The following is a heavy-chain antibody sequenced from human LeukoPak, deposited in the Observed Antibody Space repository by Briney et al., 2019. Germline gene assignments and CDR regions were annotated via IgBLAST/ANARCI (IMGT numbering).Heavy chain of an antibody. D-gene: IGHD3-3*02. CDR1: RFTFISYN. V-gene: IGHV3-21*01. Sequence: KPGGSLRLSCAASRFTFISYNMNWVRQAPGKGLEWVSSISSSSTYMYYADSVKGRFTVSRDNAKNSLYLQMNSLRAEDTAVYYCARDPPSFALWGQGTLVTVSS. CDR2: ISSSSTYM. J-gene: IGHJ4*02. CDR3: ARDPPSFAL.